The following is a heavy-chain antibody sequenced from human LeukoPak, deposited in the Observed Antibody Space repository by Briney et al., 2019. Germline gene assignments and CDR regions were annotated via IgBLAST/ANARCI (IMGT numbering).Heavy chain of an antibody. J-gene: IGHJ6*03. CDR1: GFTFSSYW. CDR3: ARQISITMVRGVIYCYYYMDV. D-gene: IGHD3-10*01. Sequence: PGGSLRLSCAASGFTFSSYWMSWVRQAPGKGLEWVANIKQDGSEKYYVDSVKGRFTISRDNAKNSLYLQMNSLRAEDTAVYYCARQISITMVRGVIYCYYYMDVWGKGTTVTVSS. CDR2: IKQDGSEK. V-gene: IGHV3-7*01.